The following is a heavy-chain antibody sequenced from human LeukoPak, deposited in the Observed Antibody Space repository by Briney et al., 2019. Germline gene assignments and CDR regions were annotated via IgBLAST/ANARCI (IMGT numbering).Heavy chain of an antibody. Sequence: GGSLRLSCAASGFTFDAFGMTWVRQAPGKGLEWVSAIRGDAGSTGYADSVKGRFTISRDNAKNSLYLQMNSLRAEDTAVYYCARGFKYSSGWYNFDYWGQGTLVTVSS. D-gene: IGHD6-19*01. CDR1: GFTFDAFG. CDR3: ARGFKYSSGWYNFDY. J-gene: IGHJ4*02. V-gene: IGHV3-20*04. CDR2: IRGDAGST.